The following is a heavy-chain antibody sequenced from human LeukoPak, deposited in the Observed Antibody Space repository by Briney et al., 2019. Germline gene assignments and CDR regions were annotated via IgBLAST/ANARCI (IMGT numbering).Heavy chain of an antibody. D-gene: IGHD1-1*01. Sequence: PGGSLRLSCVASGFTVSSHYMSWVRQAPGQGLEWVSLLYTDYTTYYADSVEGRFTISRDDSKNTIYLHMNSLRDEDTAVYYCARGGVNYWNPRYWGQGTLVTVSS. V-gene: IGHV3-53*01. CDR3: ARGGVNYWNPRY. CDR1: GFTVSSHY. J-gene: IGHJ4*02. CDR2: LYTDYTT.